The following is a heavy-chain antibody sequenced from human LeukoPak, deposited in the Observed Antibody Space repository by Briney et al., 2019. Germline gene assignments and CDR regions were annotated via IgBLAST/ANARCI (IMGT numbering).Heavy chain of an antibody. CDR3: ATRRFGELTY. CDR1: GFTFSSYA. Sequence: GGSLRLSCAASGFTFSSYAMKWVRQAPGKGLEWVSTISGSGASTYYADSVKGRFTISRDNSQNTLYLQMNSLRVEDTAVYYCATRRFGELTYWGQGTLVTVSS. V-gene: IGHV3-23*01. J-gene: IGHJ4*02. D-gene: IGHD3-10*01. CDR2: ISGSGAST.